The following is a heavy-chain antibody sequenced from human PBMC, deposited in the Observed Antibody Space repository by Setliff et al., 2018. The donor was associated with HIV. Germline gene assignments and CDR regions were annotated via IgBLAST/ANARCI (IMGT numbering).Heavy chain of an antibody. V-gene: IGHV4-34*01. CDR2: INHSGST. D-gene: IGHD5-12*01. CDR1: GGSFSGYY. J-gene: IGHJ4*02. CDR3: ARGGGYRGYDGTLDY. Sequence: PSETLSLTCAVYGGSFSGYYWSWIRQPPGKGLEWIGEINHSGSTNYNPSLKSRVTISVDTSKNQFSLKLSSVTAADTAVYYCARGGGYRGYDGTLDYWGQGTLVTVSS.